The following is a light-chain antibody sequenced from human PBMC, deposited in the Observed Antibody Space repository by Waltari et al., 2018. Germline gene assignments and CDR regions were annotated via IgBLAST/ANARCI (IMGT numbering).Light chain of an antibody. CDR1: RSVGSSS. Sequence: EIVLTQSPGTASLSPGERVTPPSRASRSVGSSSLAWYQQKPGQAPRLVIYRASRRATGIPDRFSGSGSGTDFSLTISRLEPEDFAVYYCQQHGTLPATFGQGTKVEIK. CDR3: QQHGTLPAT. V-gene: IGKV3-20*01. CDR2: RAS. J-gene: IGKJ1*01.